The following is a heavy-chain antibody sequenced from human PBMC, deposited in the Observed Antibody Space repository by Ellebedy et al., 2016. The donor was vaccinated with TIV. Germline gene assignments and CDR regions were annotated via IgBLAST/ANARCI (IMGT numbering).Heavy chain of an antibody. CDR1: GGSVSSGDYY. V-gene: IGHV4-61*08. CDR2: VHYRGYT. CDR3: AREGIDGYNYFDY. Sequence: MPSETLSLTCTVSGGSVSSGDYYWNWIRQPPGKGLEWIAYVHYRGYTNYNPSLESRVAISLDTSKNQVSLKLTSVTAADTAVYYCAREGIDGYNYFDYWGRGTLVTVSS. D-gene: IGHD5-24*01. J-gene: IGHJ4*02.